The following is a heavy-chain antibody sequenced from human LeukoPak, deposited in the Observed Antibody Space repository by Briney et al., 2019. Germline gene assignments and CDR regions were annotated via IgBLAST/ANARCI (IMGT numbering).Heavy chain of an antibody. V-gene: IGHV4-30-4*01. CDR3: ARDSGDPWFGERINNWFDP. D-gene: IGHD3-10*01. CDR2: IYYSGST. CDR1: GGSISSGDYY. J-gene: IGHJ5*02. Sequence: SQTLSLTCTVSGGSISSGDYYWSWIRQPPGKGLEWIGYIYYSGSTYYNPSLKSRVTISVDTSKNQFSLKLSSVTAADTAVYYCARDSGDPWFGERINNWFDPWGQGNLVTVSS.